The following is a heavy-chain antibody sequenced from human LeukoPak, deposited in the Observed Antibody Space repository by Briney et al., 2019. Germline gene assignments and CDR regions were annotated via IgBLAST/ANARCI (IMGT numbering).Heavy chain of an antibody. V-gene: IGHV3-30-3*01. CDR1: GFTFSSYA. D-gene: IGHD3-3*01. J-gene: IGHJ6*03. CDR3: AKVPLTRYYYMDV. Sequence: GRSLRLSCAASGFTFSSYAMHWVRQAPGKGLEWVAVISYDGSNKYYADSVKGRFTISRDNSKNTLYLQMNSLRAEDTAVYYCAKVPLTRYYYMDVWGKGTTVTVSS. CDR2: ISYDGSNK.